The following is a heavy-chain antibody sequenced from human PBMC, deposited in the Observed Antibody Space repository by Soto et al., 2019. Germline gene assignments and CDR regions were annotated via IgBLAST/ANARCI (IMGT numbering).Heavy chain of an antibody. CDR3: XXXVXXGRFDP. V-gene: IGHV1-8*01. CDR2: MNPNSGNT. J-gene: IGHJ5*02. CDR1: GYTFTSYD. Sequence: QVQLVQSGAEVKKPGASVKVSCKASGYTFTSYDINWVRQATGQGLEWMGWMNPNSGNTGYAQKFQGRVTMTRNTSISIAYMELXSLXXEXTAVXYCXXXVXXGRFDPWGQGTLVTVSS.